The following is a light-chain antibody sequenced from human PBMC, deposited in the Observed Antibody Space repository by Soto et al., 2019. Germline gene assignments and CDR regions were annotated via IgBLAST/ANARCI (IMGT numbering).Light chain of an antibody. V-gene: IGKV1-9*01. CDR1: QGISSY. J-gene: IGKJ4*01. CDR2: DAS. CDR3: QQLNGYLALT. Sequence: DIQLTQSPSLLSASVGDRVTITCRASQGISSYLAWYQQKPGKAPKLLIYDASTLKRGVPSRFSGSGSGTEFTLTISSLQPEDFATYYCQQLNGYLALTFGVGTTVEIK.